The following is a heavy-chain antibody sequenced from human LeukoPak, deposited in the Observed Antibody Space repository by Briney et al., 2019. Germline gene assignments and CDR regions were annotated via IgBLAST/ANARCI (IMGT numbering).Heavy chain of an antibody. CDR3: ARDPERYHFDY. J-gene: IGHJ4*02. CDR1: GFTFSSYG. D-gene: IGHD1-1*01. CDR2: ISYDGSNK. Sequence: GGSLRLSCAASGFTFSSYGMHWVRQAPGKGLEWVAVISYDGSNKYYADSVKGRFTISRDNSKNTVYLQMNSLRAEDTAVYYCARDPERYHFDYWGQGTLVTVSS. V-gene: IGHV3-30*03.